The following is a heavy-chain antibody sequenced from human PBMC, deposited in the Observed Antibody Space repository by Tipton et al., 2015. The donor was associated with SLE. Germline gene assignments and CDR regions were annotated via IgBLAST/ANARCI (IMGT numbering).Heavy chain of an antibody. D-gene: IGHD3/OR15-3a*01. CDR2: LNDGYTP. Sequence: GLVKPSETLSLTCTVSGASITTSEYFWGWIRQPPGKGLEWIGGLNDGYTPNYNPSLKSRVTISVDTSKNQFSLKVTSVTAADTAVYYCARAPGLDRDYSYFYYMDVWGKGTTVTVSS. J-gene: IGHJ6*03. V-gene: IGHV4-39*07. CDR1: GASITTSEYF. CDR3: ARAPGLDRDYSYFYYMDV.